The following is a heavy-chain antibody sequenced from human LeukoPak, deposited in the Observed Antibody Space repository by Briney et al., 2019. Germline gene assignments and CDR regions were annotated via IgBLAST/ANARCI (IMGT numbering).Heavy chain of an antibody. J-gene: IGHJ5*02. V-gene: IGHV1-2*02. CDR2: INPNSGDT. D-gene: IGHD5-18*01. CDR1: GYTFIGYY. Sequence: ASVKVSCKASGYTFIGYYMHWVRQAPGQGLEWMGWINPNSGDTKYAQKFQGRVTMTRDTSISTAYMELSRLRSDDTAVYYCAXXXGIXLWSYWFDPWGQGTLVTVSS. CDR3: AXXXGIXLWSYWFDP.